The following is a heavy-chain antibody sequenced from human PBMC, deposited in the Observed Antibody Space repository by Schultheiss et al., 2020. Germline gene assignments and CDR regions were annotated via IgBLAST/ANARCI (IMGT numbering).Heavy chain of an antibody. V-gene: IGHV3-23*01. D-gene: IGHD2-2*01. Sequence: GVLKISCAASGFTFRTYTMSWVRQAPGEGLEWVSSVGGGGGSTYYADSVKGRFTISRDNSKNTLYLQMNSLRAEDTAVYYCAKRGNEADTSKYYFDYWGQGTLVTVSS. CDR3: AKRGNEADTSKYYFDY. J-gene: IGHJ4*02. CDR1: GFTFRTYT. CDR2: VGGGGGST.